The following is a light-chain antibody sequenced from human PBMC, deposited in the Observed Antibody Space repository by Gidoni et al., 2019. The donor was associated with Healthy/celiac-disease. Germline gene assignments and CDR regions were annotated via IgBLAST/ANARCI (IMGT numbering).Light chain of an antibody. CDR2: DVS. CDR3: SSYTSSSTLDV. V-gene: IGLV2-14*03. J-gene: IGLJ1*01. Sequence: QSALTQPASVSGSPGPSITISCTGTSSDVGGYNYVSWYQQHPGKAPKLMMSDVSNRPSGVSNRFSGSKSGNTASLTISGLQAEDEADYYCSSYTSSSTLDVFGTGTKVTVL. CDR1: SSDVGGYNY.